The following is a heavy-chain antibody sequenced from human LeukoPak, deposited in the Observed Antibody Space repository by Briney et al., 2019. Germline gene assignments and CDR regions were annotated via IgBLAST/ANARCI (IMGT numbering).Heavy chain of an antibody. CDR3: ASAHAARGSYSVLFDY. CDR2: IYPGDSDT. Sequence: SGESLKISCKGSGYSFTSYWIGWVRQMPGKGLEWMGIIYPGDSDTRYSPSFQGQVTISADKSISTAYLQWSSLKASDTAMYYCASAHAARGSYSVLFDYWGQGTLVTVSS. D-gene: IGHD1-26*01. V-gene: IGHV5-51*01. J-gene: IGHJ4*02. CDR1: GYSFTSYW.